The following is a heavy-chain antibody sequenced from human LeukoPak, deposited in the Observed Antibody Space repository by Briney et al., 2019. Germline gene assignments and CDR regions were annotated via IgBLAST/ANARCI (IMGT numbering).Heavy chain of an antibody. CDR2: INSDGNTI. J-gene: IGHJ4*02. CDR1: GFTFSSYA. Sequence: PGGSLRLSCAASGFTFSSYAMNWVRQAPGKGLVWVSRINSDGNTINYADSVKGRFTISRDNAKNTVYLEMSSLRAEDTAVYYCARGKGNYGYTGFDYWGQGTLVTVSS. D-gene: IGHD2-2*02. CDR3: ARGKGNYGYTGFDY. V-gene: IGHV3-74*01.